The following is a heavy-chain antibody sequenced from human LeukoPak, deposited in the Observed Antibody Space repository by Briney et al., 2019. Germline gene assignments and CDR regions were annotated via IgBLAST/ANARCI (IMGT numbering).Heavy chain of an antibody. CDR3: ARGVHYYDSSGYYFFDY. V-gene: IGHV3-7*01. CDR2: IKQDGSEK. D-gene: IGHD3-22*01. Sequence: GGSLRLSCAASGFTFSSYWMSWVRQAPGKGLEWVANIKQDGSEKYYVDSVKGRSTISRDNAKNSLYLQMNSLRAEDTAVYYCARGVHYYDSSGYYFFDYWGQGTLVTVSS. CDR1: GFTFSSYW. J-gene: IGHJ4*02.